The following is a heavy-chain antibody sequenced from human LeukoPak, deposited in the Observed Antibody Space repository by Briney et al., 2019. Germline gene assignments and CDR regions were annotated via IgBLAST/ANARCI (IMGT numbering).Heavy chain of an antibody. CDR3: ARGAYYFDY. CDR2: IIPILGIA. Sequence: ASVKVSCKASGYTFSAYYMHWVRQAPGQGLEWMGRIIPILGIANYAQKFQGRVTITADKSTSTAYMELSSLRSEDTAVYYCARGAYYFDYWGQGTLVTVSS. CDR1: GYTFSAYY. J-gene: IGHJ4*02. V-gene: IGHV1-69*04.